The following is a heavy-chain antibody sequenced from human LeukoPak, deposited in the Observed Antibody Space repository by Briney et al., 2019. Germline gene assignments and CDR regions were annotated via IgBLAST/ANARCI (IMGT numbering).Heavy chain of an antibody. J-gene: IGHJ6*02. CDR1: GYSFTTYW. CDR3: ARQYCSSTSCLYYYYGMDV. D-gene: IGHD2-2*01. V-gene: IGHV5-51*01. CDR2: IYPGDSDT. Sequence: GESLKLSCKGSGYSFTTYWIGWVRQMPGKGLEWMGIIYPGDSDTRYSPSFQGQVTISADKSITTAYLQWSSLKASDTAMYYCARQYCSSTSCLYYYYGMDVWGQGTTVTVSS.